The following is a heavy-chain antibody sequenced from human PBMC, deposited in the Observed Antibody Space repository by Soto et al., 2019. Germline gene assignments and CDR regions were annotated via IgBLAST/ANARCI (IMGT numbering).Heavy chain of an antibody. J-gene: IGHJ6*02. D-gene: IGHD3-9*01. CDR2: MNPNSGNT. CDR3: AXEKDIFTDYTIPSGMDV. CDR1: GYTLTSYD. V-gene: IGHV1-8*01. Sequence: GASVKVSCKASGYTLTSYDINWVRQATGQGLEWMGWMNPNSGNTGYAQKFQGRVTMTRNTSISTAYMELSSLRSEDTAVYYCAXEKDIFTDYTIPSGMDVWGQGTTVTVSS.